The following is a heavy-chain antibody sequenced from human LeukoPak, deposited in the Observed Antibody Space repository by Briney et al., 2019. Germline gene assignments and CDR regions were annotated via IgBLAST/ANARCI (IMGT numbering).Heavy chain of an antibody. D-gene: IGHD3-22*01. Sequence: SETLSLTCTVSGGSISSSSYYWGWLRQPPGKGLEWIGSIYYSGSTYYNPSLKSRVTISVDTSKNQFSLKLSSVTAADTAVYYCARDLNDSSGYYQYFDYWGQGTLVTVSS. J-gene: IGHJ4*02. CDR1: GGSISSSSYY. CDR2: IYYSGST. CDR3: ARDLNDSSGYYQYFDY. V-gene: IGHV4-39*07.